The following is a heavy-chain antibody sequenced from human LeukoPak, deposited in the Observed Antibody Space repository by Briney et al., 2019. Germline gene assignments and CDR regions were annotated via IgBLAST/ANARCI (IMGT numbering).Heavy chain of an antibody. V-gene: IGHV1-8*01. CDR3: AREVIWGSGTRIYYGMDV. Sequence: GASVKVSCKASGYTFTSYDINWVRQATGLGLEWMGWMNPNSGNTGYAQRFQGRVTMTRNTSISTAYMELSSLRSEDTAVYYCAREVIWGSGTRIYYGMDVWGQGTTVTVSS. D-gene: IGHD3-10*01. CDR1: GYTFTSYD. CDR2: MNPNSGNT. J-gene: IGHJ6*02.